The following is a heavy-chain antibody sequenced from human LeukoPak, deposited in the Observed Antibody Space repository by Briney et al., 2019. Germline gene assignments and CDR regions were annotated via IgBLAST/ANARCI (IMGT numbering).Heavy chain of an antibody. D-gene: IGHD3-9*01. V-gene: IGHV3-66*01. CDR3: ARDRPVYYDILTGYPRGFDY. CDR2: IYSGGST. CDR1: GFTVSSNY. Sequence: PGGSRRLSCAASGFTVSSNYMSWVRQAPGKGLEWVSVIYSGGSTYYADSVKGRFTISRDNSKNTLYLQMNSLRAEDTAVYYCARDRPVYYDILTGYPRGFDYWGQGTLVTVSS. J-gene: IGHJ4*02.